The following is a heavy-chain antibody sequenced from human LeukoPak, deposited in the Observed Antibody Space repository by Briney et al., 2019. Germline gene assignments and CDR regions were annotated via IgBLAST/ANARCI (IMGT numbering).Heavy chain of an antibody. J-gene: IGHJ4*02. CDR1: GGSISSYY. D-gene: IGHD1-1*01. CDR3: ARTTGTEIDY. Sequence: ETLSLTCTVSGGSISSYYWSWIRQPPGKGLEWIGYIYYSGSTNYNPSLKSRVTISVDTSKNQFSLKLSSVTAADTAVYYCARTTGTEIDYWGQGTLVTVSS. V-gene: IGHV4-59*01. CDR2: IYYSGST.